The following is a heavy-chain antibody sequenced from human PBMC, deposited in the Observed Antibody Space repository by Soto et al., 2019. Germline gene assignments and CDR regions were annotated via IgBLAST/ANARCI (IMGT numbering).Heavy chain of an antibody. J-gene: IGHJ3*02. V-gene: IGHV4-39*01. D-gene: IGHD4-17*01. CDR3: ARHLRTTVAFDI. Sequence: SETLSLTCTVSGGSISSSSYYWGWIRQPPGKGLEWIGSIYYSGSTYYNPSLKRRVTISVDTSKNQFSLKLSSVTAADTAVYYCARHLRTTVAFDIWGQGTMVTVSS. CDR2: IYYSGST. CDR1: GGSISSSSYY.